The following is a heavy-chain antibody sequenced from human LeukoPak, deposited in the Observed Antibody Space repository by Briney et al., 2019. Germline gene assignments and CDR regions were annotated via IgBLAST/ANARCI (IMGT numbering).Heavy chain of an antibody. CDR2: ISDSGDYT. CDR3: AKDTSIGKYCTNGVCSPFDY. CDR1: GFTFSSYA. J-gene: IGHJ4*02. V-gene: IGHV3-23*01. Sequence: GGSLRLSCAGSGFTFSSYAMSWVRQAPGQGVEWVSVISDSGDYTSYADSVRGRFTISRDNSKNTLYLQMISLRPEDTAVYYCAKDTSIGKYCTNGVCSPFDYWGQGTLVTVSS. D-gene: IGHD2-8*01.